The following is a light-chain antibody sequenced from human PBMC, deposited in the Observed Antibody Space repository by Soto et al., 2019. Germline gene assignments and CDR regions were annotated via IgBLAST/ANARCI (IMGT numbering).Light chain of an antibody. CDR2: AAS. CDR3: QQYGTSPFT. J-gene: IGKJ3*01. Sequence: EIVLTQSPGTLSLFPGERATLSCRASQSVSSDYFAWYQQKPGQTPRLLIYAASSTATVIPDSFSGGGSGTDFTLTISRLEPDDVAVYYCQQYGTSPFTFGPGTKVDIK. V-gene: IGKV3-20*01. CDR1: QSVSSDY.